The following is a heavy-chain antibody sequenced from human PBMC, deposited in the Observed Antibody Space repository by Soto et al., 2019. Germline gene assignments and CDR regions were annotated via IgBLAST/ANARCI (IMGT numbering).Heavy chain of an antibody. Sequence: PSDTQSLTCTVAGGSISSGCYYWSWIRQPPGKGLDWIGYIYYSGSTYYNPSLKSRVTISVDTSKNQFSLKLSSVTAADTAVYYCARAGRTNLTPDPWGQGTLVNVSS. CDR1: GGSISSGCYY. CDR2: IYYSGST. V-gene: IGHV4-30-4*02. CDR3: ARAGRTNLTPDP. J-gene: IGHJ5*02. D-gene: IGHD7-27*01.